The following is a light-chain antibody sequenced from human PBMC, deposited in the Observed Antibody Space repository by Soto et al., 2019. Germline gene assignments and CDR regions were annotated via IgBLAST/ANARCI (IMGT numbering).Light chain of an antibody. CDR1: QSVLFASKNY. CDR3: QQCHSPPLT. Sequence: DIVMTQSPDSLAVSLGESATINCKSSQSVLFASKNYLAWYQQKPGQAPRLLIYWASTRESGVPDRFSGSGSGTDFTLIISSLQAEDVAVYFRQQCHSPPLTFGQGTQVEIK. CDR2: WAS. J-gene: IGKJ1*01. V-gene: IGKV4-1*01.